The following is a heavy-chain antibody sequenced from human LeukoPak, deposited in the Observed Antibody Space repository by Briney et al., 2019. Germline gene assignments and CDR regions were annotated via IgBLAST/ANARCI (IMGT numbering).Heavy chain of an antibody. D-gene: IGHD4-4*01. Sequence: PSETLSLTCAVYGGSFSGYYWSWIRQPPGKGLEWIGEINHSGSTNYNPSLKSRVAISVDTSKNQFSLKLSSVTAADTAVYYCARGRAPTTVTSYYYYGMDVWGQGPTVTVSS. J-gene: IGHJ6*02. CDR3: ARGRAPTTVTSYYYYGMDV. V-gene: IGHV4-34*01. CDR2: INHSGST. CDR1: GGSFSGYY.